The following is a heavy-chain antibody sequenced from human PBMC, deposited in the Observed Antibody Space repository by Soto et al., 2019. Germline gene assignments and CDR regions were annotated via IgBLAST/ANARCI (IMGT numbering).Heavy chain of an antibody. V-gene: IGHV3-48*03. CDR2: ISSSGSTI. D-gene: IGHD1-7*01. J-gene: IGHJ6*02. CDR1: GFTFSSYE. CDR3: ARVNWNYGVFYYYGMDV. Sequence: EVQLVESGGGLVQPGGSLRLSCAASGFTFSSYEMNWVRQAPGKGLEWVSYISSSGSTIYYADSVKGRFTISRDNAKNSLYLQTNSLRAEDTAVYYCARVNWNYGVFYYYGMDVWGQGTTVTVSS.